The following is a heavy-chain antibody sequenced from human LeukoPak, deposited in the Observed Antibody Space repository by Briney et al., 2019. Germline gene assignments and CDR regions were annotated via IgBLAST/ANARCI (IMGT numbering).Heavy chain of an antibody. CDR1: GFTFSSYW. D-gene: IGHD3-10*01. CDR3: ARDPGYGSGSHPFDY. V-gene: IGHV3-74*01. J-gene: IGHJ4*02. CDR2: INSDGSST. Sequence: GGSLRLYCAASGFTFSSYWMHWVRQAPGKGLVWVSRINSDGSSTSYADSVKGRFTISRDNAKNTLYLQMNSLRAEDTAVYYCARDPGYGSGSHPFDYWGQGTLVTVSS.